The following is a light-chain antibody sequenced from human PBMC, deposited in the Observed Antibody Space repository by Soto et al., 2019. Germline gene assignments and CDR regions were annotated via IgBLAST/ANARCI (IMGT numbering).Light chain of an antibody. CDR1: SSDVGGYNY. CDR3: SSYAGSNNLGV. V-gene: IGLV2-8*01. Sequence: QSALTQPPSASGSRGQSVTISCTGTSSDVGGYNYVSWYQQHPGKAPKLMIYEVSKRPSGVPDRFSGSKPGNTASLTVSGLQPEDEADYYCSSYAGSNNLGVFGGGTKVTVL. CDR2: EVS. J-gene: IGLJ3*02.